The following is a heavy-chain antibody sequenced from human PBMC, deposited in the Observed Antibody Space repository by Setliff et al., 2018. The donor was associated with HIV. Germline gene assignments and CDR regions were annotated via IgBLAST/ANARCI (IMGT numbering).Heavy chain of an antibody. D-gene: IGHD4-17*01. J-gene: IGHJ4*02. CDR1: GFTFSNYG. V-gene: IGHV3-30*02. CDR2: IRYDGSNQ. CDR3: AKDPAGKLDYGEHFDY. Sequence: GESLKISCAASGFTFSNYGMHWVRQAPGKGLEWVTFIRYDGSNQYYTDSVKGRFTISRDNSKNMLYLQMNSLRAEDTAVYYCAKDPAGKLDYGEHFDYWGQGTLVTVSS.